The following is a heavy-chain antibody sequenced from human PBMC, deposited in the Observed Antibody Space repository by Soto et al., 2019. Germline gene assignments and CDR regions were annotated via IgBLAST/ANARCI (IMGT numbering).Heavy chain of an antibody. Sequence: EVQLLESGGGLVQPGGSLRLPCAASGFTFSSYAMSWVRQAPGKGLEWVSAISGSGGSTYYADSVKGRFTISRDNSKNTLYLQMNSLRAEDTAVYYCAKSGIVVVVAADFDYWGQGTLVTVSS. CDR2: ISGSGGST. V-gene: IGHV3-23*01. CDR3: AKSGIVVVVAADFDY. CDR1: GFTFSSYA. D-gene: IGHD2-15*01. J-gene: IGHJ4*02.